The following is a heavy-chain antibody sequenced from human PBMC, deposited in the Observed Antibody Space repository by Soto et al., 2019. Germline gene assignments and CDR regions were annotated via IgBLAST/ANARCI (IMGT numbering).Heavy chain of an antibody. CDR1: GGSFGDYY. CDR3: ARGLSASYGVRLSYYDYGMDV. V-gene: IGHV4-34*01. J-gene: IGHJ6*02. D-gene: IGHD3-16*01. CDR2: INHSGGT. Sequence: QVQLQQWGAGLLKPSETLALTCGVYGGSFGDYYWSWIRQTPGKGLECIGEINHSGGTNYNPSLKSRVTISIDTSKKQFSLRLSSVTAADTAVYYCARGLSASYGVRLSYYDYGMDVWGQGTTVTVSS.